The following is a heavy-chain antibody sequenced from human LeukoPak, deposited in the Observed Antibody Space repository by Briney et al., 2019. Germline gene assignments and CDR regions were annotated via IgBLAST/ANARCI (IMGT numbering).Heavy chain of an antibody. Sequence: GGSLSLSCAASGFTFSSYEMNWVRQAPGKGLEWVSYISSSGSTIYYSDSVKGRFTISRDNTKNSLYLQMNSLRAEDTAVYSCASDSIVDGAFDIWGQGTMVTVSS. J-gene: IGHJ3*02. D-gene: IGHD2-15*01. CDR2: ISSSGSTI. CDR1: GFTFSSYE. CDR3: ASDSIVDGAFDI. V-gene: IGHV3-48*03.